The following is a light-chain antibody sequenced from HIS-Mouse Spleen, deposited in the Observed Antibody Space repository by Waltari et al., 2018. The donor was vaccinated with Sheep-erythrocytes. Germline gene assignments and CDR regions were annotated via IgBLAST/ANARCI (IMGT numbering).Light chain of an antibody. Sequence: RSVSGSPGQSVTISCTGISSDVGGYNYVSWYQQHPGKAPKLMIYDVSKRPSGVPDRFSGSKSGNTASLTISGLQAEDEADYYCCSYAGSYNHVFATGTKVTVL. CDR3: CSYAGSYNHV. V-gene: IGLV2-11*01. J-gene: IGLJ1*01. CDR1: SSDVGGYNY. CDR2: DVS.